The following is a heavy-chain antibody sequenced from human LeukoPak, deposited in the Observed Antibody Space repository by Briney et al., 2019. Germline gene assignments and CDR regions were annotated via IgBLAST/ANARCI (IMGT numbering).Heavy chain of an antibody. CDR1: GYSFTRNW. CDR3: ARRMAGTYYYYYMDV. Sequence: GESLKISCKGSGYSFTRNWIGWVRQMPGKGLEWMGIIYPGDSDTRYSPSFQGQVTISADKSISTAYLQWSSLKASDTAMYYCARRMAGTYYYYYMDVWGKGTTATVSS. V-gene: IGHV5-51*01. J-gene: IGHJ6*03. D-gene: IGHD6-19*01. CDR2: IYPGDSDT.